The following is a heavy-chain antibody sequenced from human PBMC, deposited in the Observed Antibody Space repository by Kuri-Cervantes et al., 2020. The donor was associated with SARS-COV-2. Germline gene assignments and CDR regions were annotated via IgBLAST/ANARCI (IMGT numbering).Heavy chain of an antibody. CDR2: INPNSGGT. Sequence: ASVKVSCKASGYTFTGNNMHWVRQAPGQGLEWMGWINPNSGGTNYAQKFQGWVTMTRDTSISTVYMELSRLRSDDTAVYYCARSTAFRRLVVISQGGAFDIWGQGTMVTVSS. CDR3: ARSTAFRRLVVISQGGAFDI. CDR1: GYTFTGNN. J-gene: IGHJ3*02. V-gene: IGHV1-2*04. D-gene: IGHD3-22*01.